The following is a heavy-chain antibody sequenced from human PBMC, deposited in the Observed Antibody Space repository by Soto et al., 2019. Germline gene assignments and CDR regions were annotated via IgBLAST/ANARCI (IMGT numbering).Heavy chain of an antibody. Sequence: ASVKVSCKASGYTFTSYGISWVRQAPGQGLEWMGWISSYNGNTKYAQKLQGRVTMTTDTSTSTAYMELRSLRSDDTAVYYCARDAPVGLNDYWGQGTLVTVSS. J-gene: IGHJ4*02. D-gene: IGHD1-26*01. CDR3: ARDAPVGLNDY. V-gene: IGHV1-18*01. CDR1: GYTFTSYG. CDR2: ISSYNGNT.